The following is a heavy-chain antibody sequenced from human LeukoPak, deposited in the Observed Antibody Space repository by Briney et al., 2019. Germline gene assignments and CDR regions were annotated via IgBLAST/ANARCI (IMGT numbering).Heavy chain of an antibody. CDR2: INAGNGNT. V-gene: IGHV1-3*01. J-gene: IGHJ6*02. Sequence: ASVKVSCKASGYTFTSYAMHWVRQAPGQRLEWMGWINAGNGNTKYSQKFQGRVTITRDTSASTAYMELSSLRSDDTAVYYCARDCGDYDFWSGYYWIGYYYYGMDVWGQGTTVTVSS. CDR3: ARDCGDYDFWSGYYWIGYYYYGMDV. D-gene: IGHD3-3*01. CDR1: GYTFTSYA.